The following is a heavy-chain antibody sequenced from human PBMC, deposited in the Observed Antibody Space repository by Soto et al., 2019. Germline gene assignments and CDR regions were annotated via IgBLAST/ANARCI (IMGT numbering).Heavy chain of an antibody. CDR1: GASISSSY. CDR3: ARGGNRYSNVSAGVGGFDY. D-gene: IGHD5-12*01. J-gene: IGHJ4*02. CDR2: VYHTGAT. V-gene: IGHV4-59*01. Sequence: QMHLQESGPGLVKPSETLSLTCTVSGASISSSYWCWIRQSPERGLEWIAYVYHTGATNYNPSLKRRVTISLDTSKGQFSLNLTSLTTADTAVYFCARGGNRYSNVSAGVGGFDYWGQGSLVTVSS.